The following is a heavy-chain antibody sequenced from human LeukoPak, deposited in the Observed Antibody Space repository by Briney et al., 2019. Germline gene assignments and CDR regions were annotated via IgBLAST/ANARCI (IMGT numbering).Heavy chain of an antibody. CDR2: ISYDGSNK. V-gene: IGHV3-30-3*02. CDR1: GFTFSSYA. D-gene: IGHD6-19*01. J-gene: IGHJ4*02. CDR3: AKKSGVAVSDTHFDY. Sequence: GGSLRLSCAASGFTFSSYAMHWVRQAPGKGLEWVAVISYDGSNKYYADSVKGRFTISRDNSKNTLYLQMNSLRAEDTAVYYCAKKSGVAVSDTHFDYWGQGTLVTVSS.